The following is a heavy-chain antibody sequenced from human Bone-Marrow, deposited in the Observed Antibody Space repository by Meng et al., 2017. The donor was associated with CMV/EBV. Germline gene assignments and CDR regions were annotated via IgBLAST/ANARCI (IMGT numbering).Heavy chain of an antibody. J-gene: IGHJ3*02. CDR3: ARTLEYQLPRWRNAFDI. CDR1: GGTFSSYA. Sequence: SVKVSCKASGGTFSSYAISWVRQAPGQGLEWMGGIIPTFGTANYAQKFQGRVTITTDESTSTAYMELSSLRSEDTAVYYCARTLEYQLPRWRNAFDIWGQGTMVTVSS. CDR2: IIPTFGTA. V-gene: IGHV1-69*05. D-gene: IGHD2-2*01.